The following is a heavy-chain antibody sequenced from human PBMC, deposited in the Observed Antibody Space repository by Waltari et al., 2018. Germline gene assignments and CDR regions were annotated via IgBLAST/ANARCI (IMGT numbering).Heavy chain of an antibody. CDR1: GFTFSSYW. CDR2: IKHDGSEK. Sequence: EVQLVESGGGLVQPGGSLTLSCAASGFTFSSYWMSWVRQAPGKGLEWVANIKHDGSEKYYVDSVKGRFTISRDNAKNSLHLQMNGLRAEDTAVYYCAIGIPRHLAPLDYWGQGALVTVSS. D-gene: IGHD1-26*01. CDR3: AIGIPRHLAPLDY. J-gene: IGHJ4*02. V-gene: IGHV3-7*01.